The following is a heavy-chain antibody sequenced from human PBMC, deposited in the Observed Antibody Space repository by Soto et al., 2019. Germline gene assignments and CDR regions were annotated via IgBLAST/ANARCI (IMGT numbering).Heavy chain of an antibody. CDR1: GGTFSNLA. D-gene: IGHD3-10*01. J-gene: IGHJ6*02. CDR2: ITPLLGAA. CDR3: VRQGFGRLHGLVDV. V-gene: IGHV1-69*13. Sequence: GASVKVSCKASGGTFSNLAINWVRQAPGQGLEWMGGITPLLGAADYAQKFQGRVSIISDESTTTVYMELRSLKSDDTAVYYCVRQGFGRLHGLVDVWGQGTTVTVSS.